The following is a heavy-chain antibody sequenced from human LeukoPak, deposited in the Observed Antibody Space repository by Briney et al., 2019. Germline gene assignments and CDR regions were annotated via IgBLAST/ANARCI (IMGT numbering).Heavy chain of an antibody. D-gene: IGHD7-27*01. Sequence: GGSLRLSCTASGFTFSSYTMSWVRQAPGKGLKWVSTITTGGPNTYYADSVKGRFTVSRDDSKNTLYLQMNSLRAEDTAVYYCAKDGGLWVSAHWGDAWGRGTLVTVSS. CDR3: AKDGGLWVSAHWGDA. J-gene: IGHJ5*02. CDR1: GFTFSSYT. V-gene: IGHV3-23*01. CDR2: ITTGGPNT.